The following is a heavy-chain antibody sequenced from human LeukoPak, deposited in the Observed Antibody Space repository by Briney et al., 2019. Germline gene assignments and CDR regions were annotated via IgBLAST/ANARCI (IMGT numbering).Heavy chain of an antibody. J-gene: IGHJ6*02. CDR3: ARDVTGIQLWSYYYYGMDV. CDR2: INPNSGGT. Sequence: ASVKVSCKASGYTFTGYYMHWVRQAPGQGLEWMGWINPNSGGTNYAQKFQGRVTMTRDTSISTAYMELSRLGSDDTAVYYCARDVTGIQLWSYYYYGMDVWGQGTTVTVSS. V-gene: IGHV1-2*02. CDR1: GYTFTGYY. D-gene: IGHD5-18*01.